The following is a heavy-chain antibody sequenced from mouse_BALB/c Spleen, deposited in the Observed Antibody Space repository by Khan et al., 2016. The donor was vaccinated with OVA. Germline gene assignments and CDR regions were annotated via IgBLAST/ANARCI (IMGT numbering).Heavy chain of an antibody. J-gene: IGHJ3*01. CDR2: IYPGSGNT. CDR1: GYTFTDYY. Sequence: QVQLQQSGAELARPGASVKLSCKASGYTFTDYYINWVKQRTGQGLEWIGEIYPGSGNTYYNEKFKGKATLTADKSSSTAYRQLSSLTSEDSAVYCCARRNYFGYTFAYWGQGTLVTVSA. D-gene: IGHD1-2*01. CDR3: ARRNYFGYTFAY. V-gene: IGHV1-77*01.